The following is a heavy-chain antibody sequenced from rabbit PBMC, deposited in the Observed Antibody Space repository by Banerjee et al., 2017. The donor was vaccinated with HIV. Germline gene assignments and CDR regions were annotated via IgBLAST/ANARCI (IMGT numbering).Heavy chain of an antibody. Sequence: QEQLEESGGDLVKPEGSLTLTCTASGFDFSSSYYMCWVRQAPGKGLEWIGCISAGSSGTTYYASWAKGRFTISETSSTTVTLQMTSLTAADTATYFCARDLAGVIGWNFNLWGPGTLVTVS. CDR2: ISAGSSGTT. CDR3: ARDLAGVIGWNFNL. J-gene: IGHJ4*01. D-gene: IGHD4-1*01. V-gene: IGHV1S45*01. CDR1: GFDFSSSYY.